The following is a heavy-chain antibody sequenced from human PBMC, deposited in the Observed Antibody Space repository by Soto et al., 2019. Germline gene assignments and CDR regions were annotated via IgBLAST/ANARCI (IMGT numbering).Heavy chain of an antibody. CDR1: GLAFSSYE. Sequence: XASLRLSFAASGLAFSSYEVDWVRQAPGKGLEWIAYMSAGGTIHYADSVKGRFTISRDNAKNSLYLEMNSLRAEDTAVYYCAKETSVTNSGYDAFDVCGQRTMVTVSS. D-gene: IGHD5-12*01. V-gene: IGHV3-48*03. J-gene: IGHJ3*01. CDR3: AKETSVTNSGYDAFDV. CDR2: MSAGGTI.